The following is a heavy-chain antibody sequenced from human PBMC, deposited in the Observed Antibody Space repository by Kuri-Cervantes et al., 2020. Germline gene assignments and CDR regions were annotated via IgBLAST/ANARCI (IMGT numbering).Heavy chain of an antibody. CDR3: VRDLSAEYSYSNWFDL. J-gene: IGHJ5*02. D-gene: IGHD5-18*01. V-gene: IGHV3-48*01. CDR2: ISISGSTI. CDR1: GFTFSSYS. Sequence: GESLKISCAASGFTFSSYSMNWVRQAPGKGLEWVSYISISGSTIYYADSVKGRFTISRDNAKNSLYLQMSSLRGEDTAVYYCVRDLSAEYSYSNWFDLWGQGTLVTVSS.